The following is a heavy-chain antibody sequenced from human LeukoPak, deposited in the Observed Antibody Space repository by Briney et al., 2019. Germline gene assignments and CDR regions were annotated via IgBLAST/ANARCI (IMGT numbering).Heavy chain of an antibody. Sequence: GGSLRLSCTASGFTFNSYTMNWVRQAPGQGLEWVSSISSSTYIYYADSVKGRFTISRDNAKNSLYLQMNSLRAEDTAVYFCARGRSSYYYDSSGHRRYYYMDVWGKGTTVTVSS. V-gene: IGHV3-21*01. CDR1: GFTFNSYT. D-gene: IGHD3-22*01. CDR2: ISSSTYI. J-gene: IGHJ6*03. CDR3: ARGRSSYYYDSSGHRRYYYMDV.